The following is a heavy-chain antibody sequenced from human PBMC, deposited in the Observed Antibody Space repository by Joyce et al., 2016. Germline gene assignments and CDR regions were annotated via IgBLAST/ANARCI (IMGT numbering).Heavy chain of an antibody. CDR1: GFIFNSAA. V-gene: IGHV1-58*01. Sequence: QLVQSGPEVRKPATSVKVSCKPSGFIFNSAAVHWVRQAPGQRLEWIGWTAFGSGNTKYAQTFQQRFTFIRDVSTSTAYMELTSLRSEDTAVYYCATDRVGALSPWGPGTLVTVSS. CDR3: ATDRVGALSP. CDR2: TAFGSGNT. J-gene: IGHJ4*02. D-gene: IGHD1-26*01.